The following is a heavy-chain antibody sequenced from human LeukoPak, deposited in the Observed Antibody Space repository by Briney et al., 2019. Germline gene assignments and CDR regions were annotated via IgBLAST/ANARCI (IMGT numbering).Heavy chain of an antibody. CDR3: ARRENRMGGGSYEFDY. V-gene: IGHV5-51*01. CDR1: GYSFTSYW. J-gene: IGHJ4*02. D-gene: IGHD2-15*01. CDR2: IYPGDSDT. Sequence: GESLKISCKGSGYSFTSYWIGWVRQMPGKGLEWMGIIYPGDSDTRYSPSFQGQVTISADKSISTAYLQWSSLKASDTAMYYCARRENRMGGGSYEFDYWGQGALVTVSS.